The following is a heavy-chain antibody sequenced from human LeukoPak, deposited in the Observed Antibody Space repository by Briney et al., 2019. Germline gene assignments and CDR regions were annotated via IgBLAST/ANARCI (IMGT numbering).Heavy chain of an antibody. CDR2: IIPIFGTA. V-gene: IGHV1-69*13. Sequence: SVKVSCKASGGTFSSYAISWVRQAPGQGLEWMGGIIPIFGTANYAQKFQGRVTITADESTSTAYMELSRLRSEDTAVYYRARDRNDFGSGSRFDYWGQGTLVTVSS. CDR1: GGTFSSYA. CDR3: ARDRNDFGSGSRFDY. J-gene: IGHJ4*02. D-gene: IGHD3-3*01.